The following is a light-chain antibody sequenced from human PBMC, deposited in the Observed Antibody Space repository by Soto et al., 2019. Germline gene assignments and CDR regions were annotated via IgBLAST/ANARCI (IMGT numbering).Light chain of an antibody. CDR3: QQYGSSSP. V-gene: IGKV3-20*01. CDR1: QSVSSSY. Sequence: IVLTQSPGTLSLSPGERATLSCRASQSVSSSYLAWYQQKPGQAPRLLIYGASSRPTGIPDRFSGSGPGTDFTLTISRLEPEDFAVYYCQQYGSSSPFGQGTRLEIK. J-gene: IGKJ5*01. CDR2: GAS.